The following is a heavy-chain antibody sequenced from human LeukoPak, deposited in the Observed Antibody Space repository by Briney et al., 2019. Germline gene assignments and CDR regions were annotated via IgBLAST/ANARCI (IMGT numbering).Heavy chain of an antibody. CDR3: ARARTLNYDFWSGYYRGYAFDI. CDR1: GGSISSGSYY. D-gene: IGHD3-3*01. J-gene: IGHJ3*02. V-gene: IGHV4-61*02. Sequence: SQTLSLTCTVSGGSISSGSYYWSWIRQPAGKGLEWIGRIYTSGSTNYNPTLKSRVTISVDTSKNQFSLKLSSVTAADTAVYYCARARTLNYDFWSGYYRGYAFDIWGQGTMVTVSS. CDR2: IYTSGST.